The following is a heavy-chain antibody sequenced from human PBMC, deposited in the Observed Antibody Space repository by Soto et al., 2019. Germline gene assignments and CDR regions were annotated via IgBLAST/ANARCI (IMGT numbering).Heavy chain of an antibody. CDR3: ARAWFGESPYCMDV. D-gene: IGHD3-10*01. J-gene: IGHJ6*02. CDR1: GGSISSYY. CDR2: IYYSGST. V-gene: IGHV4-59*01. Sequence: PSETLSLTCTVSGGSISSYYWSWIRQPPGKGLEWIGYIYYSGSTNYNPSLKSRVTISVDTSKNQFSLKLSSVTAADTAVYYCARAWFGESPYCMDVWGQGTTVTVSS.